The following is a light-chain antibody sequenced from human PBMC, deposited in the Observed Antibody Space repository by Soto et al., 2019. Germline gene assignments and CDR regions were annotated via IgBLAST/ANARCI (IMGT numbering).Light chain of an antibody. CDR2: GAS. Sequence: DVRMTQSPSSLSASVGDTITITCRASRTINTYLNWFQQKPGEPPRLLIYGASTLHDGVPSRFSGSGSGADFTLTISGLQPEDFAVYYCQQYGSSLWTFGQGTKVEIK. V-gene: IGKV1-39*01. J-gene: IGKJ1*01. CDR3: QQYGSSLWT. CDR1: RTINTY.